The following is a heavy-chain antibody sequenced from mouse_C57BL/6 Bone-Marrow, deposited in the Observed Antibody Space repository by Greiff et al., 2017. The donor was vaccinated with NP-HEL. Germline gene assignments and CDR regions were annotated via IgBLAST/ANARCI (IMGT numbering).Heavy chain of an antibody. V-gene: IGHV5-12*01. J-gene: IGHJ4*01. CDR1: GFTFSDYY. CDR3: ARLRLLRAMDY. D-gene: IGHD2-3*01. CDR2: ISNGGGST. Sequence: DVKLVESGGGLVQPGGSLKLSCAASGFTFSDYYMYWVRQTPEKRLEWVAYISNGGGSTYYPDTVKGRFTISRDNAKNTLYLQMSRLKSEDTAMYYCARLRLLRAMDYWGQGTSVTVSS.